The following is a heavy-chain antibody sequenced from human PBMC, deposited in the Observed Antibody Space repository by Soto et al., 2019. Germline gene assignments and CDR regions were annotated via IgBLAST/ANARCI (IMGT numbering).Heavy chain of an antibody. D-gene: IGHD6-13*01. Sequence: GGSLRLSCAASGFTFSSYGMHWVRQAPGKGLEWVAVIWYDGSNKYYADSVKGRFTISRDNSKNTLYLQMNSLRAEDTAVYYCARGPYSSSWYVTYLGQGTLVTVSS. CDR2: IWYDGSNK. J-gene: IGHJ4*02. CDR3: ARGPYSSSWYVTY. V-gene: IGHV3-33*01. CDR1: GFTFSSYG.